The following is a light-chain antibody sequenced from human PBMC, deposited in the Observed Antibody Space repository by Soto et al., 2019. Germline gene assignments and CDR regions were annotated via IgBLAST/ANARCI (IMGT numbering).Light chain of an antibody. J-gene: IGLJ2*01. Sequence: QAVVTQPPSASGTPGQGVTISCSGSSSNIGSYNVNWYQQLPGTAPKILIYTNYQRPSGVPDRFSGSKSGTSASLAISGLQSEDEAEYYCAVWDDSLNGPVFGGGTKLTVL. CDR1: SSNIGSYN. CDR2: TNY. V-gene: IGLV1-44*01. CDR3: AVWDDSLNGPV.